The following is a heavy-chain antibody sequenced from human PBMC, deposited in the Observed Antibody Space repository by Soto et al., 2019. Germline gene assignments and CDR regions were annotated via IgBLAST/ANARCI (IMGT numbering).Heavy chain of an antibody. Sequence: SGTLSLTCSVSGASITTYYWSWIRQPPGKGLEWIGSISYSGSTKYNPSLESRVMISLDTSKNQFSLRLTSVTAADTALYYCARDWDSSGLFDPWGQGALVTVSS. J-gene: IGHJ5*02. CDR1: GASITTYY. CDR3: ARDWDSSGLFDP. V-gene: IGHV4-59*01. CDR2: ISYSGST. D-gene: IGHD3-10*01.